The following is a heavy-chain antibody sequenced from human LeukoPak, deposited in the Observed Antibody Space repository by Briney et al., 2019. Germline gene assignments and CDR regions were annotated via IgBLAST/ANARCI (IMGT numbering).Heavy chain of an antibody. J-gene: IGHJ6*03. CDR2: IYSGGST. CDR3: ARDRYFDSSGIYYTDV. D-gene: IGHD3-22*01. V-gene: IGHV3-66*01. CDR1: GFTVSTNY. Sequence: PGASLRLSCAASGFTVSTNYMSWVRQAPGKGLEWVSVIYSGGSTYYVDSVKGRFTISRDNAKNTLYLQMNSLRAEDTAVYYCARDRYFDSSGIYYTDVWGKGTTVTISS.